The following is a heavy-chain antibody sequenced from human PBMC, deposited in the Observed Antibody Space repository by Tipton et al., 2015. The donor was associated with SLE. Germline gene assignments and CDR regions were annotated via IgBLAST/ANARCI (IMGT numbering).Heavy chain of an antibody. D-gene: IGHD4-17*01. CDR1: GGSISSGSYY. CDR3: ARDSDYGDYVGYVDY. CDR2: IYTSGST. V-gene: IGHV4-61*02. J-gene: IGHJ4*02. Sequence: LRLSCTVSGGSISSGSYYWSWIRQPAGKGLEWIGRIYTSGSTNYNPSLKSRVTISVDTSKNQFSLKLSAVTAADTAVYYCARDSDYGDYVGYVDYWGQGTLVTVSS.